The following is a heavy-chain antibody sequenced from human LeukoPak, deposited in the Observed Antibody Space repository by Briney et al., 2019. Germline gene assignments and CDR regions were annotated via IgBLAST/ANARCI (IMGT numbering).Heavy chain of an antibody. Sequence: PGGSLRLSCAASGFTFTTYTMRWVRQAPGKGLEWVSAISDSGDTTYYADSVKGRFTISRDNSKNTLYLQMNSLRAEDTAVYYCASLFGESWGQGTLVTVSS. CDR3: ASLFGES. CDR2: ISDSGDTT. CDR1: GFTFTTYT. J-gene: IGHJ4*02. V-gene: IGHV3-23*01. D-gene: IGHD3-10*01.